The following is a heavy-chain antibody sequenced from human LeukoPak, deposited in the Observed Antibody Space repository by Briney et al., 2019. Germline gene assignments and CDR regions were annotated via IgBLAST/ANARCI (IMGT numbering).Heavy chain of an antibody. CDR3: KSGIVAKIGDY. J-gene: IGHJ4*02. Sequence: GGSLRLSCAAPGFTFSRHGMHWVRQAPGKGLVWVSRINSDGSSTSYADSVKGRFTISRDNAKNTLYLQMNSLRAEDTAVYYCKSGIVAKIGDYWGQGTLVTASS. D-gene: IGHD5-12*01. CDR2: INSDGSST. V-gene: IGHV3-74*01. CDR1: GFTFSRHG.